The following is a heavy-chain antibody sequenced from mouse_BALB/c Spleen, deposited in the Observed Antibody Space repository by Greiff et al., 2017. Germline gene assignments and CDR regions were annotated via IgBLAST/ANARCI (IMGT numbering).Heavy chain of an antibody. CDR2: IRLKSNNYAT. CDR3: TRGYYRYDGYFDY. J-gene: IGHJ2*01. CDR1: GFTFSNYW. Sequence: EVKVEESGGGLVQPGGSMKLSCVASGFTFSNYWMNWVRQSPEKGLEWVAEIRLKSNNYATHYAESVKGRFTISRDDSKSSVYLQMNNLRAEDTGIYYCTRGYYRYDGYFDYWGQGTTLTVSS. V-gene: IGHV6-6*02. D-gene: IGHD2-14*01.